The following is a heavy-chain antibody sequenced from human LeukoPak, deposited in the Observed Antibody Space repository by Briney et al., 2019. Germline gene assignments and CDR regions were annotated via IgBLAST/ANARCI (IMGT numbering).Heavy chain of an antibody. J-gene: IGHJ3*02. CDR2: IKQDGSEE. V-gene: IGHV3-7*01. Sequence: GGSLRLSCAASGFTFSSYWMSWVRQAPGKGLEWVANIKQDGSEEYYVDSVKGRFTISRDNAKNSLYLQMNSLRAEDTAVYYCASPNWNYGATVYDSFDIWGPGTMVTVSS. CDR1: GFTFSSYW. CDR3: ASPNWNYGATVYDSFDI. D-gene: IGHD1-7*01.